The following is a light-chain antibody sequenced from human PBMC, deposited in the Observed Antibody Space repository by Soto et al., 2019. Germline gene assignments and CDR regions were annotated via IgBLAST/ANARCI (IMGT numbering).Light chain of an antibody. CDR1: QTVIRN. CDR2: GAS. Sequence: EIVLTQSPGTLSLSPGERATLSCRASQTVIRNYLAWHQQKPGQAPRLLIYGASIRAAGIPARFTGSESGTEFTLSISSPQSEDFAVYYCQQYDDWPWTFGHGTKVDIK. CDR3: QQYDDWPWT. V-gene: IGKV3-15*01. J-gene: IGKJ1*01.